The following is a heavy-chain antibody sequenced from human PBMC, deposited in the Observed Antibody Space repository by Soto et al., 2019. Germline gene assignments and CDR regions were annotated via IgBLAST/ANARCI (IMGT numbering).Heavy chain of an antibody. CDR2: IGATGNWP. V-gene: IGHV3-23*01. CDR3: ARDSRVYYYGMDV. CDR1: GFTFSDYA. J-gene: IGHJ6*02. Sequence: GGSLRLSCAASGFTFSDYAMYWVRQAPGKGLEWASHIGATGNWPQYTDSVKGRFTISRDNSKNTLYLQMNSLRAEDTAVYYCARDSRVYYYGMDVWGQGTTVTGSS.